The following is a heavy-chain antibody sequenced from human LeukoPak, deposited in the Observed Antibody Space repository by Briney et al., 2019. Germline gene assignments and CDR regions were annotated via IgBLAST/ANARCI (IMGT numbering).Heavy chain of an antibody. V-gene: IGHV1-69-2*01. J-gene: IGHJ3*02. CDR1: GYTFTDYY. Sequence: ASVKISCKVSGYTFTDYYVHWVQQAPGKGLEWMGLVDPEDGETIYAEKFQGRVTITADTSTDTAYMELSSLRSEDTAMYYCATGEEMATKDAFDIWGQGTMVTVSS. CDR3: ATGEEMATKDAFDI. CDR2: VDPEDGET. D-gene: IGHD5-24*01.